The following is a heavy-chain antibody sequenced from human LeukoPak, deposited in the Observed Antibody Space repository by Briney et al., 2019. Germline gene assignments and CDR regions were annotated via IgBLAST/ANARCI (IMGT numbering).Heavy chain of an antibody. J-gene: IGHJ4*02. D-gene: IGHD3-22*01. CDR2: INHSGST. Sequence: PSETLSLTCAVYGGSFSGYYWSWIRLPPGKGLEWIGEINHSGSTNYNPSLKSRVTISVDTSKNQFSLKLSSVTAADTAVYYCARVGPGDRDSSGYYLDYWGQGTLVTVSS. V-gene: IGHV4-34*01. CDR3: ARVGPGDRDSSGYYLDY. CDR1: GGSFSGYY.